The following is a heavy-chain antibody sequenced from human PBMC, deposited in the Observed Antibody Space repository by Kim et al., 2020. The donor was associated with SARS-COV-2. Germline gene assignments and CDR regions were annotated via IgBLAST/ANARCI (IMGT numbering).Heavy chain of an antibody. Sequence: SVKVSCKASGGTFSSYAISWVRQAPGQGLEWMGGIIPIFGTANYAQKFQGRVTITADESTSTAYMELSSLRSEDTAVYYCARDLADYSAPSEYYYYGMDVWGQGTTVTVSS. V-gene: IGHV1-69*13. D-gene: IGHD4-4*01. CDR1: GGTFSSYA. CDR2: IIPIFGTA. J-gene: IGHJ6*02. CDR3: ARDLADYSAPSEYYYYGMDV.